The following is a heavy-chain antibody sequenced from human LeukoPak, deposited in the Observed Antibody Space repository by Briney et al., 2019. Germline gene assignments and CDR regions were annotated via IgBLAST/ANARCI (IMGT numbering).Heavy chain of an antibody. J-gene: IGHJ4*02. D-gene: IGHD5-18*01. CDR2: INPSGGST. CDR1: GYTFTSYD. CDR3: AAGYSYGPFDY. Sequence: ASVKVSCKASGYTFTSYDINWVRQATGQGLEWMGIINPSGGSTSYAQKFQGRVTMTRDTSTSTVYMELSSLRSEDTAVYYCAAGYSYGPFDYWGQGTLVTVSS. V-gene: IGHV1-46*01.